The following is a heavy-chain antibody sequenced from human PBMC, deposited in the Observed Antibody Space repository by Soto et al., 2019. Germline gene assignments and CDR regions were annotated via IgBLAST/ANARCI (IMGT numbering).Heavy chain of an antibody. Sequence: GASVKLSCKESGYTFTSYYMHWVRQAPEQGLEWMGIINPSGGSTSYAQKFQGRVTMTRDTSTSTVYMELSSLRSEDTAVYYCATHSSSYPKIRPLPHYWGQGTLVTVSS. CDR3: ATHSSSYPKIRPLPHY. J-gene: IGHJ4*02. V-gene: IGHV1-46*03. D-gene: IGHD6-13*01. CDR1: GYTFTSYY. CDR2: INPSGGST.